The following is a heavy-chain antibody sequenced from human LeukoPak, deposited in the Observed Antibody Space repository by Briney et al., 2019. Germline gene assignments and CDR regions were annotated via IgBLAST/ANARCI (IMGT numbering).Heavy chain of an antibody. D-gene: IGHD6-13*01. CDR1: GYTFTGYY. CDR3: ARGSSSLYSSKDS. CDR2: INPNSGGT. V-gene: IGHV1-2*02. Sequence: ASVKVSCKASGYTFTGYYMHWVRQAPGQGLEWMGWINPNSGGTNYAQKFQGRVTMTTDTSTSTAYMELRSLRSDDTAVYYCARGSSSLYSSKDSWGQGTLVTVSS. J-gene: IGHJ4*02.